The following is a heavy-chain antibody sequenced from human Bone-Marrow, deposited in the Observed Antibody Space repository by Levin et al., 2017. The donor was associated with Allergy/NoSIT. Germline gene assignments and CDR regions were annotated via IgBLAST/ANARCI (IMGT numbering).Heavy chain of an antibody. CDR1: GFIFSNAW. CDR3: TTGTTGTTYG. Sequence: GESLKISCAASGFIFSNAWMSWVRQAPGKGLEWVARIKSKADGGTTDFAAPVKGRFTISRDDSRGTLYLQMNSLTTEDTAVYYCTTGTTGTTYGWGQGTLVTVSS. J-gene: IGHJ4*02. CDR2: IKSKADGGTT. D-gene: IGHD1-1*01. V-gene: IGHV3-15*01.